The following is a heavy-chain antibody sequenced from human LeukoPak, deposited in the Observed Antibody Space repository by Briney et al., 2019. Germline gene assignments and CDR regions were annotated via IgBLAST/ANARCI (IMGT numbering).Heavy chain of an antibody. V-gene: IGHV3-23*01. Sequence: GESLTLSCAVSGLTFSIYAMRWVRQARGKALEWVSTFNSSGGNTYYAVSVRGRITITTDNSKNTLYLHMNSLRPEDTAVYYCAKEGAGYTDPYYFDYWGQGTLVTVSS. CDR3: AKEGAGYTDPYYFDY. CDR1: GLTFSIYA. CDR2: FNSSGGNT. D-gene: IGHD3-16*02. J-gene: IGHJ4*02.